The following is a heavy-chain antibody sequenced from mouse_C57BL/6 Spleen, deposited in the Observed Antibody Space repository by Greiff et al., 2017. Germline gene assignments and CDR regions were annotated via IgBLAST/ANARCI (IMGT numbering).Heavy chain of an antibody. V-gene: IGHV5-6*01. J-gene: IGHJ2*01. CDR1: GFTFSSYG. CDR3: ARDYGSSDYFDY. D-gene: IGHD1-1*01. Sequence: EVMLVESGGDLVKPGGSLKLSCAASGFTFSSYGMSWVRQTPDKRLEWVATISSGGSYTYYPDSVKGRFTISRDNAKNTLYLQMSSLKSEDTAMYYCARDYGSSDYFDYWGQGTTLTVSS. CDR2: ISSGGSYT.